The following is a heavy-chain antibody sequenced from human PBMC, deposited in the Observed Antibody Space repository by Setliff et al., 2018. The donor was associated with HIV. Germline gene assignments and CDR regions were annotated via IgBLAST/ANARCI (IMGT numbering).Heavy chain of an antibody. CDR1: GGSISSSSYY. CDR2: IYYSGST. D-gene: IGHD3-10*01. Sequence: SETLSLTCTVSGGSISSSSYYWGWIRQPPGKGLEWIGSIYYSGSTYSNPSLKSRVTISVDTSKNQFSLKLSSVTAADTAVYYCARARRVGTYYYGSGSPWYFDLWGRGTLVTVSS. CDR3: ARARRVGTYYYGSGSPWYFDL. J-gene: IGHJ2*01. V-gene: IGHV4-39*01.